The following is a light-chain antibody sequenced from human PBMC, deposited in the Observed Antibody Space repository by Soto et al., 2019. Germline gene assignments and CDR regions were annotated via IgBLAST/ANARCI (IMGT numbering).Light chain of an antibody. CDR2: EAS. CDR3: CSNAASSTYV. Sequence: QSALTQPASVSGSPGQSITISCTGTSSDVGSHNLVSWYQQSPDKAPKLIIFEASKRPSGVSNRFSGSKSGTTASLTISGLQAEDEADYYCCSNAASSTYVFGTGTKLTVL. CDR1: SSDVGSHNL. V-gene: IGLV2-23*01. J-gene: IGLJ1*01.